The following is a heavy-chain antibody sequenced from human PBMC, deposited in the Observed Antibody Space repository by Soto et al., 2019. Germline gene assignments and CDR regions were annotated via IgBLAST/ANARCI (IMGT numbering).Heavy chain of an antibody. V-gene: IGHV3-53*01. CDR3: ARGIAAAGALYDY. Sequence: EVQLVESGGGLIQPGGSLRLSCAASGFTVSSNYMSWVRQAPGKGLEWVSVIYSGGSTYYADSVKVRFTISRDNSKNTLYLQMNSLRAEDTAVYYCARGIAAAGALYDYWGQGTLVTVSS. D-gene: IGHD6-13*01. CDR2: IYSGGST. J-gene: IGHJ4*02. CDR1: GFTVSSNY.